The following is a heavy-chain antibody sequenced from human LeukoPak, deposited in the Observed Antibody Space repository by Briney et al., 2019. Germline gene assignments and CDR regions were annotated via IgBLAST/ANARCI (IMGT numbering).Heavy chain of an antibody. Sequence: PGGSLRLSCAASAFTFSGYSMSWIRQAPGKGLEWVSHISTSTTYTIYSDSVKGRFTISRDNAERSLFLQMNSLRGEDSAVYYCARGRTYGSGSYTLFDYWGQGTLVTVSS. V-gene: IGHV3-11*03. J-gene: IGHJ4*02. CDR3: ARGRTYGSGSYTLFDY. D-gene: IGHD3-10*01. CDR1: AFTFSGYS. CDR2: ISTSTTYT.